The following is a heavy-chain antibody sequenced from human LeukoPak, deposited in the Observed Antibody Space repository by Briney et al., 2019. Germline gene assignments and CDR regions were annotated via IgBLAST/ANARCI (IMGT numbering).Heavy chain of an antibody. Sequence: PSETLSLTCTVSGGSISSYYWSWIRQPAGKGLEWIGRIYTSGSTNYNPSLKSRVTMSVDTSKNQFSLKLSSVTAADTAVYYCARGIVVVPAAMRYYYYGMDVWGQGTTVTVSS. CDR3: ARGIVVVPAAMRYYYYGMDV. V-gene: IGHV4-4*07. D-gene: IGHD2-2*01. CDR2: IYTSGST. CDR1: GGSISSYY. J-gene: IGHJ6*02.